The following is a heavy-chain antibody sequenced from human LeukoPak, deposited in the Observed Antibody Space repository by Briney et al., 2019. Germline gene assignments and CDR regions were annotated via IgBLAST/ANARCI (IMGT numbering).Heavy chain of an antibody. Sequence: PGGSLRLSCAASGFPFTSHAMHWVRQAPGKGLEWVAVTSYDGSNKYYADSVKGRFTTSRDNSKNTLYLQMNSLRAEDTAVYHCARDLSGHYFTPSVYYFDYWGQGTLVTVSS. CDR2: TSYDGSNK. CDR1: GFPFTSHA. V-gene: IGHV3-30-3*01. J-gene: IGHJ4*02. CDR3: ARDLSGHYFTPSVYYFDY. D-gene: IGHD3-22*01.